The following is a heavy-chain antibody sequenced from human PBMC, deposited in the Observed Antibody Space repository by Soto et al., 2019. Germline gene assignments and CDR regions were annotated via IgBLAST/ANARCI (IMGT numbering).Heavy chain of an antibody. CDR2: IKSKTDGGTT. CDR3: ARGHYGSPPGYFDY. Sequence: GGSLRLSCAASGFTFSNAWMNWVRQAPGQGLERVGRIKSKTDGGTTDYAAPVKGRFTISRDDSKNTLYLQMNSLKTEDTAVYYCARGHYGSPPGYFDYWGQGTLVTVSS. CDR1: GFTFSNAW. D-gene: IGHD3-10*01. J-gene: IGHJ4*02. V-gene: IGHV3-15*07.